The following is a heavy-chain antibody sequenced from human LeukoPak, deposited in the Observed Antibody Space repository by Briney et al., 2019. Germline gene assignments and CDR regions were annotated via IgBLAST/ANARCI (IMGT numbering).Heavy chain of an antibody. V-gene: IGHV4-30-4*08. CDR2: IYYSGST. D-gene: IGHD3-10*01. CDR3: AGEPFGEEHNWFDP. J-gene: IGHJ5*02. Sequence: SETLSLTCTVSGGSISSGGYYWSWIRQHPGKGLEWIGYIYYSGSTYYNPSLKSRVTISVDTSKNQFSLKLSSVTAADTAVYYCAGEPFGEEHNWFDPWGQGTLVTVSS. CDR1: GGSISSGGYY.